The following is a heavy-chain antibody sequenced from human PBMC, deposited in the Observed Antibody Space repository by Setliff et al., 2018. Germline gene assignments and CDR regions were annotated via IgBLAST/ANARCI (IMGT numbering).Heavy chain of an antibody. CDR1: GGSINSGVYY. D-gene: IGHD4-17*01. J-gene: IGHJ4*02. V-gene: IGHV4-39*01. CDR3: ARTTYGDSDYFDY. CDR2: IYHGGDT. Sequence: PSETLSLTCTVSGGSINSGVYYWGWIRQPPGKGLEWIGRIYHGGDTYYNPSLKSRVTISVDTSKNQFSLKLSSVTAADTAVYYCARTTYGDSDYFDYWGQGTLVTVSS.